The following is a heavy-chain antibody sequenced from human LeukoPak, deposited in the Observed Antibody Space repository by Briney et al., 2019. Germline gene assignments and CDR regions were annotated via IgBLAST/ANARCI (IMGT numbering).Heavy chain of an antibody. CDR3: ARGYYDSSGYCYSHFDY. CDR1: EYTFTGYY. CDR2: INPHSGGT. V-gene: IGHV1-2*02. J-gene: IGHJ4*02. D-gene: IGHD3-22*01. Sequence: GASVKVSCKASEYTFTGYYMHWVRQAPGQGLEWMGWINPHSGGTNYAQKFQGRVTMTRDTSISTAYMELSRLRSDDTAVYYCARGYYDSSGYCYSHFDYWGQGTLVTFSS.